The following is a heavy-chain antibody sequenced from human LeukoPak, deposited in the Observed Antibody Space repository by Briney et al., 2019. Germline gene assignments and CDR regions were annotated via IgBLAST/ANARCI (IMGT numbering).Heavy chain of an antibody. Sequence: SETLSLTCTVSGGPISGYYWSWIRQPAGNGLEYIGRIYTSGSTDYNPSLKSRITMSIDTSKNQFSLRLTSVTAADTAVYYCARDTTLAGPTPHWGQGTLVTVSS. J-gene: IGHJ4*02. CDR3: ARDTTLAGPTPH. CDR2: IYTSGST. D-gene: IGHD6-19*01. V-gene: IGHV4-4*07. CDR1: GGPISGYY.